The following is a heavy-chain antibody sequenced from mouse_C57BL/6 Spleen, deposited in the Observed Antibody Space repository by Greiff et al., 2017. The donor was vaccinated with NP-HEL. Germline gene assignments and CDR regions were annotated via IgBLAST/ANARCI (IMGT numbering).Heavy chain of an antibody. CDR3: ARRDYDYEKYAMDD. CDR1: GYSFTDYY. Sequence: VQLQQSGPELVKPGASVKISCKASGYSFTDYYMNWVKQSNGQSLEWIGVINPNYGTTSYNQKFKGKATLTVDQSSSTAYMQLNSLTSEDSAVYYWARRDYDYEKYAMDDWGKGTSVTVAS. V-gene: IGHV1-39*01. D-gene: IGHD2-4*01. J-gene: IGHJ4*01. CDR2: INPNYGTT.